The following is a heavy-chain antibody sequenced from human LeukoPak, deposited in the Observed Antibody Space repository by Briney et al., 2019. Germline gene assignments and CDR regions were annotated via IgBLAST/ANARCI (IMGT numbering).Heavy chain of an antibody. CDR3: AKWPEGAMDYFDY. Sequence: PGGSLRLSCAASGFTFSNYAMSWVRQAPGKGLEWVSALSGSGTSTYYADSVKGRFTISRDNSKNTLYLEMSSLRVEDTAIYYCAKWPEGAMDYFDYWGQGTLVTVSS. V-gene: IGHV3-23*01. CDR1: GFTFSNYA. CDR2: LSGSGTST. J-gene: IGHJ4*02. D-gene: IGHD3-16*01.